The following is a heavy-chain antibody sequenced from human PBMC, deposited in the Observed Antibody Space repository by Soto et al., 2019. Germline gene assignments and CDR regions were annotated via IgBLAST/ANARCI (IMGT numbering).Heavy chain of an antibody. CDR2: ISYDGSNK. CDR1: GFTFSSYG. CDR3: THVFYVAHPYSYF. J-gene: IGHJ4*02. D-gene: IGHD3-16*01. Sequence: GGSLRLSCAASGFTFSSYGMHWVRQAPGKGLEWVAVISYDGSNKYYADSVKGRFTISRDNSKNTLYLQMNSLRAEDTAVYYCTHVFYVAHPYSYFWGQGTLVTVSS. V-gene: IGHV3-30*03.